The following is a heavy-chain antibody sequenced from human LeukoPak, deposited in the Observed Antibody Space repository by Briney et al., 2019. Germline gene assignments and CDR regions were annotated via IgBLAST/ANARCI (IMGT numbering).Heavy chain of an antibody. CDR2: NYYSGST. CDR1: GGSISSYY. D-gene: IGHD3-22*01. CDR3: ARVPYYYDSSGGGNYYYYYMVV. V-gene: IGHV4-59*01. Sequence: SETLSLTCTVSGGSISSYYWSWVRQPPGKGLEWIGYNYYSGSTNYNPSLKSRVTISVDTSKNQFSLKLSSVTATDTAVYYCARVPYYYDSSGGGNYYYYYMVVWGKGTTVTVSS. J-gene: IGHJ6*03.